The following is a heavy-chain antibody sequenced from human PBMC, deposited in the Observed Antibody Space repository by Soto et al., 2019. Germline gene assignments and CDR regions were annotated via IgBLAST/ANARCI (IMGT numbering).Heavy chain of an antibody. D-gene: IGHD1-26*01. V-gene: IGHV1-2*02. CDR2: INPKTAAT. CDR1: GYTFSDYF. Sequence: QVQLVQSGAEVKKSGASVKVSCKASGYTFSDYFIQWLRRAPGQGLEWVAWINPKTAATNYAKKFQDRVTLTSDTSFSTAYLELTRLRPDDTAVYYCARIKWGLDYYSGMDVWGQGTAVTVSS. CDR3: ARIKWGLDYYSGMDV. J-gene: IGHJ6*02.